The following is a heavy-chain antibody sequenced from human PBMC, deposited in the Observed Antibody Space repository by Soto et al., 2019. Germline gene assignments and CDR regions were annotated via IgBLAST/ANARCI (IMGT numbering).Heavy chain of an antibody. V-gene: IGHV3-30*18. D-gene: IGHD5-18*01. CDR1: GFRFNIYG. J-gene: IGHJ5*01. Sequence: QVQLVESGGGVVSPGKSLRLSCAASGFRFNIYGMHWVRQAPGKGLEWVAFISYDGSNKYTDSVRGRFIISRDDSKNTLYLQMNSLRADDTAIYYCAKDRFTGYTYAIDSWGQGTLVNVSS. CDR2: ISYDGSNK. CDR3: AKDRFTGYTYAIDS.